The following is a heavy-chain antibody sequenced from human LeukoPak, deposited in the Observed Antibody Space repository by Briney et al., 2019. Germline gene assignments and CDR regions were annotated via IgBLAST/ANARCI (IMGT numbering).Heavy chain of an antibody. D-gene: IGHD3-10*01. CDR1: GFTFRNYA. CDR3: AKDPQHYDSGTSPFDY. J-gene: IGHJ4*02. V-gene: IGHV3-23*01. Sequence: GGSLRLSCTASGFTFRNYAMAWVRQSPGKGLEWVSTISGGGENTHYAESVKGRFTIARDNSKNTLYLQMNTLRAEDTALYYCAKDPQHYDSGTSPFDYWGQGTLVTGSS. CDR2: ISGGGENT.